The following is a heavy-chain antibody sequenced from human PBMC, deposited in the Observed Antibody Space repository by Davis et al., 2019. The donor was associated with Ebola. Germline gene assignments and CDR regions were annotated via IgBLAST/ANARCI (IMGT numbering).Heavy chain of an antibody. J-gene: IGHJ4*02. Sequence: GESLKISCAASGFTFSSYSMNWVRQAPGKGLEWVSSISSSSSYIYYADSVKGRFTISRDNSKNTLYLQMGSLRAEDMAVYYCAMQGEQQLVNYFDYWGQGTLVTVSS. CDR3: AMQGEQQLVNYFDY. D-gene: IGHD6-13*01. CDR1: GFTFSSYS. V-gene: IGHV3-21*01. CDR2: ISSSSSYI.